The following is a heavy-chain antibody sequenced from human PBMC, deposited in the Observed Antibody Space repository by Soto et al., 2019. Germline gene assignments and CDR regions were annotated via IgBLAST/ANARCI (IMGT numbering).Heavy chain of an antibody. CDR1: GDSMDNNRW. CDR3: ATGPSSNNGYRQFDY. Sequence: PSETLSLTCAVFGDSMDNNRWWSWVRQSPGKGLEWIGEVTRSGSTNYNPSLKSRVTISIDTSKNQFSLKLSSVTAADRAVYHCATGPSSNNGYRQFDYLGQGTLVTVSS. J-gene: IGHJ4*02. D-gene: IGHD6-25*01. V-gene: IGHV4-4*02. CDR2: VTRSGST.